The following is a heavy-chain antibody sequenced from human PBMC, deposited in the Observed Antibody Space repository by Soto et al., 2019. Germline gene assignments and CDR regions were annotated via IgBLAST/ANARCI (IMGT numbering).Heavy chain of an antibody. V-gene: IGHV3-23*01. D-gene: IGHD3-9*01. CDR1: GFTFSNYA. CDR3: AKGSHYYILTAYHGFDY. J-gene: IGHJ4*02. CDR2: ISGGGGGT. Sequence: EVQLLESGGGLVQPGGSLRLSCAASGFTFSNYAMSWVRQAPGKGLEWVSSISGGGGGTHYADSVKGRLTISRDNSKKTLYLAMNSLRAEDTAVYYCAKGSHYYILTAYHGFDYWGRGTLVTVSS.